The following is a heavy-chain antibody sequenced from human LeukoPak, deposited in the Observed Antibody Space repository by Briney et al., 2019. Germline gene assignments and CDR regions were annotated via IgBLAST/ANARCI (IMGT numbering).Heavy chain of an antibody. CDR3: ARDLVPYCSGGSCYSPFDY. V-gene: IGHV3-30-3*01. Sequence: PGGSLRLSCAASGFTFSSYAMNWVRQAPGKGLEWVAVISYDGSNKYYADSVKGRFTISRDNSKNTLYLQMNSLRAEDTAVYYCARDLVPYCSGGSCYSPFDYWGQGTLVTVSS. D-gene: IGHD2-15*01. CDR1: GFTFSSYA. J-gene: IGHJ4*02. CDR2: ISYDGSNK.